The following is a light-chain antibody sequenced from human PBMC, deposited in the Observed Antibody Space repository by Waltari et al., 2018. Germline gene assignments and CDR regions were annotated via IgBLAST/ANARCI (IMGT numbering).Light chain of an antibody. CDR2: EVT. J-gene: IGLJ2*01. Sequence: QSALTQPASVSGSPGQSITISCTGASSDFGSYNLVSWYQQHPGKAPKVMIYEVTKRPSGVSDRLSGSRSGNTASLTISGRQPEDEADYYCCSYAGSGTLDVVFGGGTKLTVL. CDR3: CSYAGSGTLDVV. CDR1: SSDFGSYNL. V-gene: IGLV2-23*02.